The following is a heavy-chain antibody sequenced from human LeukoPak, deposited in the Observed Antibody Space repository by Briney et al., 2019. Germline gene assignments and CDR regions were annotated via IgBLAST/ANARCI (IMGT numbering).Heavy chain of an antibody. CDR2: INHSGST. CDR3: ARWYCSSTSCPDDAFDI. CDR1: GGSFSGYY. J-gene: IGHJ3*02. V-gene: IGHV4-34*01. D-gene: IGHD2-2*01. Sequence: SETLSLTCAVYGGSFSGYYWSWIRQPPGKGLEWIGEINHSGSTNYNPSLKSRVTISVDTSKNQFSLKLSSVTAADTAVYYCARWYCSSTSCPDDAFDIWGQGTMVTVSS.